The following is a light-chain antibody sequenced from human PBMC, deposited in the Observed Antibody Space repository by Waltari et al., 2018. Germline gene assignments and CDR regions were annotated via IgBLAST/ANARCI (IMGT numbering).Light chain of an antibody. J-gene: IGKJ1*01. CDR3: QQYYSTPQT. CDR1: HDLRGF. Sequence: DIHMAQSPSSLSASVGDRVSISCRASHDLRGFLAWYQHKPGQAPKHLLYGTSRLESGVPPRFSGSDSGTTFTLTISLLQPEDSATYYCQQYYSTPQTFGQGTKVEI. V-gene: IGKV1-NL1*01. CDR2: GTS.